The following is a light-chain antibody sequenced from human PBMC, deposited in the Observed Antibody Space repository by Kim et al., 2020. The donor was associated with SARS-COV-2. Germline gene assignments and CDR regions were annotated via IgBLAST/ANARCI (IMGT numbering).Light chain of an antibody. J-gene: IGLJ3*02. Sequence: GQSITISCSGTNYDIGGYNYVSWYQQHPGKAPKLMIYDARQRPSGVSNRFSGSKSDNTASLTISGLQAEDEGDYYCSSYTSSSTLVFGGGTRLTVL. CDR2: DAR. CDR1: NYDIGGYNY. V-gene: IGLV2-14*03. CDR3: SSYTSSSTLV.